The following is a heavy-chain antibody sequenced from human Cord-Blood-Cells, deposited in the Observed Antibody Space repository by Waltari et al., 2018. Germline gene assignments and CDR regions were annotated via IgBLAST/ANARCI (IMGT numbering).Heavy chain of an antibody. V-gene: IGHV3-30*18. J-gene: IGHJ3*02. Sequence: QVQLVESGGGVVQPGRALRLSCAASGFTFSSYGQHWVRQAPGKGLEWVAVISYDGSNKYYADSVKGRFTISRDNSKNTLYLQMNSLRAEDTAVYYCAKGAGDAFDIWGQGTMVTVSS. CDR2: ISYDGSNK. CDR3: AKGAGDAFDI. D-gene: IGHD6-19*01. CDR1: GFTFSSYG.